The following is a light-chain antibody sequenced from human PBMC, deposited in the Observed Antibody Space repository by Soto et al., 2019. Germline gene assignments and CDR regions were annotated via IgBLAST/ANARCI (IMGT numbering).Light chain of an antibody. CDR3: SSYAGSSNV. V-gene: IGLV2-8*01. CDR2: EVN. Sequence: QSVLTQPPSASGSRGQSVAISCTRTRSDVGGYNDVSWYQQHPGKAPKLIIYEVNKRPSGVPDRFSGSKSGNTASLTVYGLQAEDEADYYCSSYAGSSNVFGTGTKVTVL. CDR1: RSDVGGYND. J-gene: IGLJ1*01.